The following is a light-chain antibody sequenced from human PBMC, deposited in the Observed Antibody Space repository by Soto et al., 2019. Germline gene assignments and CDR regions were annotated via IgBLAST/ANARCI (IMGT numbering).Light chain of an antibody. J-gene: IGKJ1*01. Sequence: EIVMTQSPGTLSLSPWERATLSCRASQSVSSSYLAWYQQKPGQAPGLLIYGASSRATGIPDRFSGSGSGTDFTLTISRLEPEDFAVYYCQQYGSSPGTFGQGTKVDIK. CDR2: GAS. V-gene: IGKV3-20*01. CDR3: QQYGSSPGT. CDR1: QSVSSSY.